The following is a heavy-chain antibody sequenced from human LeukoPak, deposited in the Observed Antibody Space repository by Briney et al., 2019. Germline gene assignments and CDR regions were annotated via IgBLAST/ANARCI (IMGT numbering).Heavy chain of an antibody. V-gene: IGHV3-7*01. Sequence: GGSLRLSCAASGFTFSSYAMSWVRQAPGKGLERVANIKQDGSEKYYVDSVKGRFTISRDNAKNSLYLQMNSLRAEDTAVYYCARVESGSLATTGYWGQGTLVTVSS. CDR2: IKQDGSEK. J-gene: IGHJ4*02. CDR1: GFTFSSYA. CDR3: ARVESGSLATTGY. D-gene: IGHD1-1*01.